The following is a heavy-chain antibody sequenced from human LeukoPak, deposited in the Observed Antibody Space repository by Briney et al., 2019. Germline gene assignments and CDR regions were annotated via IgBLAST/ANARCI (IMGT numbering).Heavy chain of an antibody. CDR2: IYYSGST. V-gene: IGHV4-59*01. CDR3: TRGSIAYNYMDV. D-gene: IGHD3-22*01. Sequence: TSETLSLTCTVSGGSISSYYWSWIRQPPGKGLEWIGNIYYSGSTNYNPSLKSRVTISVDTSKNQFSLKLSSVTAADTAVYYCTRGSIAYNYMDVWGKGTTITISS. J-gene: IGHJ6*03. CDR1: GGSISSYY.